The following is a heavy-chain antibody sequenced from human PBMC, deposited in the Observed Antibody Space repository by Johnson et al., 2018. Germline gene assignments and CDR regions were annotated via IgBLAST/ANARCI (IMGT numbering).Heavy chain of an antibody. CDR1: GFTFNSYS. J-gene: IGHJ3*02. CDR2: ISSSSNYI. D-gene: IGHD5-24*01. CDR3: ARPQAATISDAFDI. Sequence: VQLVQSGGGLVKPGGSLRLSCAASGFTFNSYSMNWVRQAPGKGLEWVSSISSSSNYIYYADSVKGRFTISRDNAKNSLYLQMNSLRAEDTAVYYWARPQAATISDAFDIGGQGTMVTVSS. V-gene: IGHV3-21*01.